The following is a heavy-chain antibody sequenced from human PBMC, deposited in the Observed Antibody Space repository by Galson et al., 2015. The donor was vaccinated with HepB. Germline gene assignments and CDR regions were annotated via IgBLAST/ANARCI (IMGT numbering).Heavy chain of an antibody. V-gene: IGHV3-7*03. Sequence: SLRLSCAASGFTFSSYWMSWVRQAPGKGLEWVANIKQDGSEKYYVDSVKGRFTISRDNAKNSLYLQMNSLRAEDTAVYYCARDSGAYCGGDCYPYYYYYYGLDVWGQGTTVTVSS. D-gene: IGHD2-21*02. CDR3: ARDSGAYCGGDCYPYYYYYYGLDV. CDR1: GFTFSSYW. J-gene: IGHJ6*02. CDR2: IKQDGSEK.